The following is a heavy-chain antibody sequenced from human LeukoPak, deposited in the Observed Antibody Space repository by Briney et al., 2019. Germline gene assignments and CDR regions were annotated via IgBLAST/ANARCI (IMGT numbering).Heavy chain of an antibody. Sequence: GGSLSLSCALSGFTFSSYAMHWVRQAPGKALEYVSALSRNGGSTYYAYSVKGRFTMSRDNSKNTLYLQMGSLRAEDMAVYYCARGVGAARPRFDYWGQGTLVTVSS. CDR1: GFTFSSYA. CDR3: ARGVGAARPRFDY. J-gene: IGHJ4*02. CDR2: LSRNGGST. V-gene: IGHV3-64*01. D-gene: IGHD6-6*01.